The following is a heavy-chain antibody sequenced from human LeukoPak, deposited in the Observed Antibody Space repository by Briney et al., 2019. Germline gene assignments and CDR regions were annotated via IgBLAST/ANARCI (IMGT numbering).Heavy chain of an antibody. CDR2: INHSGST. D-gene: IGHD3-10*01. CDR3: ARGRRVLLWFAGDWFDP. V-gene: IGHV4-34*01. Sequence: SETLSLTCAVYGGSFSGYYWSWIRQPPGKGLEWIGEINHSGSTNYNPSLKSRVTISVDTSKNQFSLKLSSVTAADTAVYYCARGRRVLLWFAGDWFDPWGRGTLVTVSS. CDR1: GGSFSGYY. J-gene: IGHJ5*02.